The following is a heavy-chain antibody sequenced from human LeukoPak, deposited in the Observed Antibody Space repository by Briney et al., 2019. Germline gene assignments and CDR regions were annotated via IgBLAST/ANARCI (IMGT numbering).Heavy chain of an antibody. CDR3: TRSFNWGSDY. D-gene: IGHD7-27*01. J-gene: IGHJ4*02. CDR1: GFTFSDFA. CDR2: IRSKANSYAT. V-gene: IGHV3-73*01. Sequence: GGSLRLSCVASGFTFSDFAIHWVRQASGKGLEWVGRIRSKANSYATTYAASMKGRSTISRDDSKNTAFLQMNSLKTEDTAIYYCTRSFNWGSDYWGQGTLVTVSS.